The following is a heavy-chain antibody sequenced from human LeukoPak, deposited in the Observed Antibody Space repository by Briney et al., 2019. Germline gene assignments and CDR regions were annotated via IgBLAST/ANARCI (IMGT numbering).Heavy chain of an antibody. J-gene: IGHJ5*02. CDR2: IDSSGST. D-gene: IGHD1-26*01. CDR3: ARGVGSSESNWFDP. V-gene: IGHV4-61*02. Sequence: SQTLSLTCTVSGGSISSGSYYWSWLRQAAGKGLEWIGRIDSSGSTNYNPSLKSRLSMSVDTSKNQFSLKLTSVTAADTAMYYCARGVGSSESNWFDPWGQGTLATVSS. CDR1: GGSISSGSYY.